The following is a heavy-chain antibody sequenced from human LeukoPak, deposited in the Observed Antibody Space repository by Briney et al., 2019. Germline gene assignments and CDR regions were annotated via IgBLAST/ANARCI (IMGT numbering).Heavy chain of an antibody. Sequence: SETLSLTCTVSGGSICSYYWSWVRQPPGKGLEWIGYIYYSGSTNYNPSLKSRVTISVDTSKNQFSLKLSSVTAADTAVYYCARDPGYCSGGSCPFDYWGQGTLVTVSS. CDR2: IYYSGST. D-gene: IGHD2-15*01. V-gene: IGHV4-59*01. CDR3: ARDPGYCSGGSCPFDY. J-gene: IGHJ4*02. CDR1: GGSICSYY.